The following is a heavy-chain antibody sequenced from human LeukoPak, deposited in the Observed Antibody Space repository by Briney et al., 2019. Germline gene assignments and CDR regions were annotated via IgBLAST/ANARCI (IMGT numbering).Heavy chain of an antibody. Sequence: GASVKASCKASGYTFTGYYMHWVRQAPGQGLEWMGRINPNSGGTNYAQKLQGRVTMTTDTSTSTAYMELRSLRSDDTAVYYCARVGYDFWCGFLRWFDPWGQGTLVTVSS. CDR1: GYTFTGYY. CDR3: ARVGYDFWCGFLRWFDP. CDR2: INPNSGGT. J-gene: IGHJ5*02. V-gene: IGHV1-2*06. D-gene: IGHD3-3*01.